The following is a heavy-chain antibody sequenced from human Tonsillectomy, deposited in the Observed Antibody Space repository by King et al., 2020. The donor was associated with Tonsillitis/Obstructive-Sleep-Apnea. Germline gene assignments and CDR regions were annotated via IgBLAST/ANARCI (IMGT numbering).Heavy chain of an antibody. J-gene: IGHJ3*02. Sequence: QLVQSGSELKKSGASVKVSCKASGYVFNSYAMGWVRQAPGQGLEWMGWISTNTGNPTYAQGFTGRFVFSLDTSVSTAYLQISSLKPEYTAVYYCAREKGIVGVVNDSFDIWGQGTMVTVSS. D-gene: IGHD3-3*01. CDR3: AREKGIVGVVNDSFDI. V-gene: IGHV7-4-1*02. CDR2: ISTNTGNP. CDR1: GYVFNSYA.